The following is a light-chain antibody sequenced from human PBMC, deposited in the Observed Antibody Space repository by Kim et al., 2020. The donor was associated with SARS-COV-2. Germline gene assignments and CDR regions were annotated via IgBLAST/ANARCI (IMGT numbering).Light chain of an antibody. V-gene: IGLV1-40*01. Sequence: GEAVTISCTGSSSNIGAGYDVHWYQQLPGTAPKLLIYGNSNRPSGVPDRFSGSKSGTSASLAITGLQAEDEADYYCQSYDSSLSVVFGGGTQLTVL. CDR2: GNS. J-gene: IGLJ2*01. CDR1: SSNIGAGYD. CDR3: QSYDSSLSVV.